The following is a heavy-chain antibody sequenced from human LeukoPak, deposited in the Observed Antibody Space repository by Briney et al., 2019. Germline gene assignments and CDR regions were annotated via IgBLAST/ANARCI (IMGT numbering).Heavy chain of an antibody. CDR1: GGTFSSYA. CDR2: IIPIFGTA. CDR3: ARDISAFGYSYES. J-gene: IGHJ4*02. V-gene: IGHV1-69*05. Sequence: GASVKVSCKASGGTFSSYAISWVRQAPGQGLEWMGRIIPIFGTANYAQKFQGRVTITTDESTSTAYMELSSLRSEDTAVYYCARDISAFGYSYESWGQGTLVTVSS. D-gene: IGHD5-18*01.